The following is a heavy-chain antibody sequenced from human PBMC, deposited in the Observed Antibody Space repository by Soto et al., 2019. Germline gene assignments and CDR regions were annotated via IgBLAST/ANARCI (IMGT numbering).Heavy chain of an antibody. D-gene: IGHD2-15*01. CDR2: ISAYNGNT. V-gene: IGHV1-18*01. CDR1: GYTFTSYG. J-gene: IGHJ5*02. Sequence: ASVKVSCKASGYTFTSYGISWVRQAPGQGLEWMGWISAYNGNTNYVQKLQGRVTMTTDTSTSTAYMELRSLRSDDTAVYYCAREVVAASDNWFDPWGQGTLVTVSS. CDR3: AREVVAASDNWFDP.